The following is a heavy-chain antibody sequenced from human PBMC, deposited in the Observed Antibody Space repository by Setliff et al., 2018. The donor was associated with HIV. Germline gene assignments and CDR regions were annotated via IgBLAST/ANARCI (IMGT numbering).Heavy chain of an antibody. CDR2: IHYSGNT. CDR1: GGSISSGGYY. Sequence: KPSETLSLTCTVSGGSISSGGYYWSWIRQHPGKGLEWIGYIHYSGNTYNNPSLNSRISISVDMSKNKFSLKRSSLTAADTAVYYCARGGLGVVTSFDSWGPGTLVTVSS. CDR3: ARGGLGVVTSFDS. J-gene: IGHJ4*02. D-gene: IGHD3-3*01. V-gene: IGHV4-31*03.